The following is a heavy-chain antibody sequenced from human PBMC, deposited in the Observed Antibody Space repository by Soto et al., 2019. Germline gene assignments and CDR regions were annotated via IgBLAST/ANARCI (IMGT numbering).Heavy chain of an antibody. CDR1: GFMCSTYA. CDR2: ISGGGGRT. D-gene: IGHD3-22*01. CDR3: AKNPGYYYDSTGYHFDY. Sequence: GGSLRLSCAASGFMCSTYAMSWVRQAPGKGLEWVSAISGGGGRTYYADSVKGRFTISRDNSKNTLYLQMNSLRAEDTAVYYCAKNPGYYYDSTGYHFDYWGQGTLVTVSS. J-gene: IGHJ4*02. V-gene: IGHV3-23*01.